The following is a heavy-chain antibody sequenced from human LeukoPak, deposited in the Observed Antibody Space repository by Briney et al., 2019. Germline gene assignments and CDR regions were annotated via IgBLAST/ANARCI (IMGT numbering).Heavy chain of an antibody. CDR1: GYTFTSNY. Sequence: ASVKVSCKASGYTFTSNYIHWVRQAPGQGLEWMGMIYPRDGSTSYAQKFQGRVTVTRDTSTSTVHMELSGLRSEDTAVYYCARDQEGFDYWGQGILVTVSS. J-gene: IGHJ4*02. V-gene: IGHV1-46*01. CDR3: ARDQEGFDY. CDR2: IYPRDGST.